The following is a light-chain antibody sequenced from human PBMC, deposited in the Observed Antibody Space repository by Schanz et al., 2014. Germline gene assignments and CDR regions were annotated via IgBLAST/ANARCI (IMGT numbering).Light chain of an antibody. V-gene: IGLV2-14*01. J-gene: IGLJ3*02. CDR1: SSDVGNYNY. CDR2: DVS. CDR3: SSYTTANTVV. Sequence: QSALTQPASVAGSPGQSITISCKGTSSDVGNYNYVSWYQQHPGKAPKIMIHDVSNRPSGVSNRFSGSKSGTTASLTISGLQTEDEADYYCSSYTTANTVVFGGGTKVTVL.